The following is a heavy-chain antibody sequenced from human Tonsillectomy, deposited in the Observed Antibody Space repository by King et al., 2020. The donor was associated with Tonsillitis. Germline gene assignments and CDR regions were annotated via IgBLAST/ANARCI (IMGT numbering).Heavy chain of an antibody. CDR2: ISAYNGKT. D-gene: IGHD2-15*01. V-gene: IGHV1-18*01. Sequence: QLVQSGAEVKKPGASVKVSCKASGYTFTSYGISWVRQAPGQGLEWMGWISAYNGKTNYAQKLQGRVTMTTDTSTSTAYMELRSLRSDDTAVYYCARYGYCSGGSCNKYNWFDPWGQGTLVTVSS. J-gene: IGHJ5*02. CDR1: GYTFTSYG. CDR3: ARYGYCSGGSCNKYNWFDP.